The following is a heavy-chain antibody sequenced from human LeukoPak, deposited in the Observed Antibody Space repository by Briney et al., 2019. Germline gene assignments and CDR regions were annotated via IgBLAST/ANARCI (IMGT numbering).Heavy chain of an antibody. Sequence: GESLKISCQGSGYSFTSYWIGWVRQMPGKGLEWMGIIYPGDSDTRYSPSFQGQVTISADKSISTAYLQWSSLKASDTAMYYCARLRYCSSTSCYMADAFDIWGQGTMVTVSS. J-gene: IGHJ3*02. CDR2: IYPGDSDT. V-gene: IGHV5-51*01. CDR1: GYSFTSYW. D-gene: IGHD2-2*02. CDR3: ARLRYCSSTSCYMADAFDI.